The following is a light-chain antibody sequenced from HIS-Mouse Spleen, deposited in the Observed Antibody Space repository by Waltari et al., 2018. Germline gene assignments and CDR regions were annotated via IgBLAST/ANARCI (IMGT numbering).Light chain of an antibody. CDR3: CSYAGSSTWV. V-gene: IGLV2-23*01. J-gene: IGLJ3*02. Sequence: QSALTQPASVSGSPGQSITIPCPGTSSEVGSYTLVPWYQQHPGKAPKLMIYEGSKRPSGVSNRFSGSKSGNTASLTISGLQAEDEADYYCCSYAGSSTWVSGGGTKLTVL. CDR2: EGS. CDR1: SSEVGSYTL.